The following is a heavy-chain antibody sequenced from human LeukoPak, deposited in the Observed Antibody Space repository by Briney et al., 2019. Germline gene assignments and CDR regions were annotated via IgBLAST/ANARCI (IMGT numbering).Heavy chain of an antibody. CDR3: AKDPGGYFDWLLAFDY. Sequence: GGSLRLSCAASGFTFSSYSMNWVRQAPGKGLEWVSSISSSSSYIYYADSVKGRFTISRDNSKNTLYLQMNSLRAEDTAVYYCAKDPGGYFDWLLAFDYWGQGTLVTVSS. J-gene: IGHJ4*02. CDR2: ISSSSSYI. CDR1: GFTFSSYS. D-gene: IGHD3-9*01. V-gene: IGHV3-21*04.